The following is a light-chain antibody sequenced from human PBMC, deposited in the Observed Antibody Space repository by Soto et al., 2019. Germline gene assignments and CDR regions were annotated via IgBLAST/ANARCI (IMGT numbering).Light chain of an antibody. CDR1: SSNIGAGSD. J-gene: IGLJ2*01. V-gene: IGLV1-40*01. Sequence: QSALTQPPSVSGAPGQSVTISCTGSSSNIGAGSDVHWYQHLPGTPPKVLIYANNNRPSGVPDRFSGSKSGTSASLSITGLQALDEADYYCQSYDSSLSGSVFGGGTKVTVL. CDR2: ANN. CDR3: QSYDSSLSGSV.